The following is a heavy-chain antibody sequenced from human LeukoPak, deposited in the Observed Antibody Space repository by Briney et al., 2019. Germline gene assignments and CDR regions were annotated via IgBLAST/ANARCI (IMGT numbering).Heavy chain of an antibody. CDR3: ASVSSGFADDAFDI. Sequence: TGGSLRLSCSASGFTFSNYAMSWVRQAPGKGLEWVSAISGSGGSTYYADSVKGRFTISRDNSKNTLYLQMNSLRAEDTAVYYCASVSSGFADDAFDIWGQGTMVTVSS. V-gene: IGHV3-23*01. CDR2: ISGSGGST. D-gene: IGHD6-19*01. CDR1: GFTFSNYA. J-gene: IGHJ3*02.